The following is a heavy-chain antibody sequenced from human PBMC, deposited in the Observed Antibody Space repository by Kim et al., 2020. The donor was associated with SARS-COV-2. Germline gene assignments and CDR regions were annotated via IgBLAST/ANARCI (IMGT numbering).Heavy chain of an antibody. Sequence: SETLSLTCTVSGGSISSSSYYWGWIRQPPGKGLEWIGSIYYSGSTYYNPSLKSRVTISVDTSKNQFSLKLSSVTAADTAVYYCATYSSGWWYRYFDYWGQGTLVTVSS. CDR2: IYYSGST. V-gene: IGHV4-39*01. CDR3: ATYSSGWWYRYFDY. CDR1: GGSISSSSYY. J-gene: IGHJ4*02. D-gene: IGHD6-19*01.